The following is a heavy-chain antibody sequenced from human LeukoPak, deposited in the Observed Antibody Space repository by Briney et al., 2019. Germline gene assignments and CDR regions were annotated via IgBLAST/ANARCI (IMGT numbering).Heavy chain of an antibody. D-gene: IGHD1-26*01. CDR1: GGTFSSYA. J-gene: IGHJ4*02. Sequence: ASVKVSCKASGGTFSSYAISWVRQAPGQGLEWMGGIIPIFGTANYAQKFQGRVTIITDESTSTAYMELSSLRSEDTAVYYCASSGGATRAFFDYWGQGTLVTVSS. V-gene: IGHV1-69*05. CDR3: ASSGGATRAFFDY. CDR2: IIPIFGTA.